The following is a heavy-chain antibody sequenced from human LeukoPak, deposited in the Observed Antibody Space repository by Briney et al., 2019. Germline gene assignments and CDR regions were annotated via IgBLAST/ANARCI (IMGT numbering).Heavy chain of an antibody. D-gene: IGHD6-19*01. Sequence: SQTLSLTCAISGDSVSSNSAAWNWIRQSPSRGLEWLGRTYYRSKWYNDYAVSVKSRITINPDTSKNQFSLQLNSVTPEDTAVYYCARGEGSYSSGWYWGIDYWGQGTLVTVSS. CDR3: ARGEGSYSSGWYWGIDY. CDR1: GDSVSSNSAA. CDR2: TYYRSKWYN. J-gene: IGHJ4*02. V-gene: IGHV6-1*01.